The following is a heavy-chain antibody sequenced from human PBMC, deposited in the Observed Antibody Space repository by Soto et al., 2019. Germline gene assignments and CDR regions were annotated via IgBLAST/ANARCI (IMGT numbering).Heavy chain of an antibody. CDR1: GFTFSSYW. Sequence: GGSLRLSCAASGFTFSSYWMSWVRQAPGKGLEWVANIKQDGSEKYYVDSVKGRFTISRDNAKNSLYLQMNSLRAEDTAVYYCARDFLGRQLRRGYMDVWGKGTTVTVSS. CDR2: IKQDGSEK. V-gene: IGHV3-7*01. J-gene: IGHJ6*03. D-gene: IGHD2-2*01. CDR3: ARDFLGRQLRRGYMDV.